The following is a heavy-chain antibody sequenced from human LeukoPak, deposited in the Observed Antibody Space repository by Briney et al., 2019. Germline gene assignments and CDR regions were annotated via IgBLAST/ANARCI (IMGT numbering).Heavy chain of an antibody. V-gene: IGHV3-74*01. D-gene: IGHD3-10*01. CDR2: IYRDGSTT. CDR3: AKDGDGYYGSGSYSDY. CDR1: GFGFSRYW. Sequence: GGSLRLSCAASGFGFSRYWMHWVRQAPGTGLKWVSRIYRDGSTTDYADSVKGRFTISRDNSKNTLYLQMNSLRAEDTSVYYCAKDGDGYYGSGSYSDYWGQGTLVTVSS. J-gene: IGHJ4*02.